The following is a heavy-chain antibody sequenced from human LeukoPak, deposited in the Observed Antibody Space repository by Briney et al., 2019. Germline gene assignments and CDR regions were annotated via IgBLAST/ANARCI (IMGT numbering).Heavy chain of an antibody. CDR1: GGSFSGYY. D-gene: IGHD3-22*01. Sequence: PSETLSLACAVSGGSFSGYYWSWIRQSPGKGLEWIGSIYYSGSTYYNPSLKSRVTISVDTSKNQFSLKLSSVTAADTAVYYCARAATMIVNYWGQGTLVTVSS. CDR2: IYYSGST. CDR3: ARAATMIVNY. V-gene: IGHV4-34*01. J-gene: IGHJ4*02.